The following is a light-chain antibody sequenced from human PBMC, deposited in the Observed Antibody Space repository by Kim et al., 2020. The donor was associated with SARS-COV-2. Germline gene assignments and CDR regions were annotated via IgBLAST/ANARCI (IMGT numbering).Light chain of an antibody. CDR1: EGILNW. CDR2: DAS. J-gene: IGKJ2*01. Sequence: ASVRDRVTITCRASEGILNWLAWYQQETGKTPKLLIFDASTLESGVPSRFSGSGSGTEFTLTISSLQPDDFGTYYCQQYNSYSRYTFGQGTKLEI. V-gene: IGKV1-5*01. CDR3: QQYNSYSRYT.